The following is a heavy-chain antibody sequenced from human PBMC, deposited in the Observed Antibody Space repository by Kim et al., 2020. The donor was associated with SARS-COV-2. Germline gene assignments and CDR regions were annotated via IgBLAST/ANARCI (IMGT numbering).Heavy chain of an antibody. J-gene: IGHJ4*02. CDR2: NT. Sequence: NTNYAQKLQGRVTMTTDTSTSTAYMELRSLRSDDTAVYYCARGTGTTLDYWGQGTLVTVSS. CDR3: ARGTGTTLDY. D-gene: IGHD1-1*01. V-gene: IGHV1-18*01.